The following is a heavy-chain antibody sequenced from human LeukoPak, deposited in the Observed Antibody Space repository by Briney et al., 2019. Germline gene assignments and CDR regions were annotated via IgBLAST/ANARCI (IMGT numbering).Heavy chain of an antibody. Sequence: SVKVSCKASGGTFSSYAISWVRQAPGQGLEWMGRIIPIFGIANYAQKFQGRVTITADKSTSTAYMELSSLRSEDTAVYYCARDYSNYGFDPWGQGTQVTVSS. D-gene: IGHD4-11*01. CDR1: GGTFSSYA. CDR3: ARDYSNYGFDP. J-gene: IGHJ5*02. CDR2: IIPIFGIA. V-gene: IGHV1-69*04.